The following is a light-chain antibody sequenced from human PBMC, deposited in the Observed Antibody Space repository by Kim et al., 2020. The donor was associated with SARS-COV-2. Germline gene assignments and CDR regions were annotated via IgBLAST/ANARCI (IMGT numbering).Light chain of an antibody. Sequence: SPGVRATLSCRASQSVSTYLAWYQQKPGQAPRLLIYDASNRATDIPARFSGSGSGTDFTLTISSLEPEDFAIYYCQQRSDWPPITFGQGTRLEIK. CDR1: QSVSTY. CDR2: DAS. CDR3: QQRSDWPPIT. J-gene: IGKJ5*01. V-gene: IGKV3-11*01.